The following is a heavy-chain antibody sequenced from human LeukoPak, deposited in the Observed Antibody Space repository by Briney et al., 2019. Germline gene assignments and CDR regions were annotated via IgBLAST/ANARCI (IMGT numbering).Heavy chain of an antibody. V-gene: IGHV3-74*01. D-gene: IGHD2-15*01. CDR3: ATAGGDGSRMGFDP. CDR2: ISADGSVT. Sequence: GGSLRLSCADSGFTFSRYWMHWVRQTPGKGLVWVSCISADGSVTRYADSVKGRFTIPRDNTKSTLYLQMHSLRAEDTAVYYCATAGGDGSRMGFDPWGQGTQVTVSS. CDR1: GFTFSRYW. J-gene: IGHJ5*02.